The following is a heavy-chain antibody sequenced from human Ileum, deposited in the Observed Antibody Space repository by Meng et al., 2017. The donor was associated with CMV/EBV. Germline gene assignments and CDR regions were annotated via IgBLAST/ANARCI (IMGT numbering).Heavy chain of an antibody. CDR2: ISSNGGST. Sequence: GESLKISCAASGFTLSSYDMHWVRQAPGKGLEYVSVISSNGGSTYYADSVKGRFTISRDNSKNTLYLQMGSLRAEDMAVYYCASGLFYYGLDFWGQGTTVTVSS. CDR1: GFTLSSYD. CDR3: ASGLFYYGLDF. V-gene: IGHV3-64*02. J-gene: IGHJ6*02.